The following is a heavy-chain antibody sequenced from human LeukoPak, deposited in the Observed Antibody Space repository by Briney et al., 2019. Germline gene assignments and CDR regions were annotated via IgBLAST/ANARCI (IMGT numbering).Heavy chain of an antibody. Sequence: PSQTMSLTCAVSGGSISSGGYSWSWIRQPPGKGLEWIGYIYHSGSTYYNPSLKSRVTISVDRSKNQFSLKLSSVTAADTAVYYCARGVGILWFDPWGQGTLVTVSS. CDR1: GGSISSGGYS. CDR3: ARGVGILWFDP. D-gene: IGHD2-21*01. J-gene: IGHJ5*02. V-gene: IGHV4-30-2*01. CDR2: IYHSGST.